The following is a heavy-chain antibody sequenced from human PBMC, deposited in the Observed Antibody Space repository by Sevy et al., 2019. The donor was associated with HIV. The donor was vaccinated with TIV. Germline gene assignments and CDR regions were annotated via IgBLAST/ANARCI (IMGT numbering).Heavy chain of an antibody. J-gene: IGHJ5*01. V-gene: IGHV3-30*18. CDR2: ISYDEDNK. CDR3: AKDRRRGYSFGLDS. Sequence: GGSLRLSCVGSGFPFGSHSMHWVRQAPGKGLEWVAVISYDEDNKYYADSVKGRFTISRDNSKNTLFLQMNSLRGDDTAVYYCAKDRRRGYSFGLDSWGQGTLVTVSS. D-gene: IGHD5-18*01. CDR1: GFPFGSHS.